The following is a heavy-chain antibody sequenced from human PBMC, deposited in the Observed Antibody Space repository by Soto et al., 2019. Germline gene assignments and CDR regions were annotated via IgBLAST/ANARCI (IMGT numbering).Heavy chain of an antibody. CDR2: ISYDGSNK. CDR1: GFTFSSYG. Sequence: GGSLRLSCAASGFTFSSYGMHWVRQAPGKGLEWVAVISYDGSNKYYADSVKGRFTISRDNSKNTLYLQMNSLRAEDTAVYYCAKGLLRLGELSSLDYWGQGTLVTVSS. J-gene: IGHJ4*02. D-gene: IGHD3-16*02. V-gene: IGHV3-30*18. CDR3: AKGLLRLGELSSLDY.